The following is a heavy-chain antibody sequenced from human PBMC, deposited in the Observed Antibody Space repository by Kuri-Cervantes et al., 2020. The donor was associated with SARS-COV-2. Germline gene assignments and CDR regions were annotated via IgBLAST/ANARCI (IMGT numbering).Heavy chain of an antibody. CDR1: GFTFSSYA. V-gene: IGHV3-23*01. D-gene: IGHD3-22*01. CDR2: ISGSGGST. J-gene: IGHJ4*02. Sequence: GGSLKISCAASGFTFSSYAMSWVRQAPGKGLEWVSAISGSGGSTYYADSVKGRFTISRDNSKNTLYLQMNSLRAEDTAVYYCAKETNYYDSSGYYSPDYWGQGTLVTVSS. CDR3: AKETNYYDSSGYYSPDY.